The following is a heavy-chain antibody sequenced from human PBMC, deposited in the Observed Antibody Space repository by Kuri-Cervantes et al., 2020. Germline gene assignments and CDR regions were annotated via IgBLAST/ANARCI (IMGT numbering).Heavy chain of an antibody. D-gene: IGHD6-19*01. CDR2: ISYDGSNK. V-gene: IGHV3-30-3*01. CDR3: ARGRPGYSSGWYYFDY. J-gene: IGHJ4*02. Sequence: GGSLRLSCAASGFTFSSYAMHWVRQAPGKGLEWVAVISYDGSNKYYADSVKGRFTISRDNSKNTLYLQMNSLRAEDTAVYYCARGRPGYSSGWYYFDYWGQGTLVTVSS. CDR1: GFTFSSYA.